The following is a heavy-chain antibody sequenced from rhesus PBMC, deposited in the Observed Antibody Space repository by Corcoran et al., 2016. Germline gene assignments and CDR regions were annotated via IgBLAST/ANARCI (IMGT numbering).Heavy chain of an antibody. J-gene: IGHJ6*01. CDR1: GFTFSSYG. D-gene: IGHD3-16*01. V-gene: IGHV3S5*01. CDR3: AGYSGSYYNYGLDS. Sequence: EVQLVESGGGLVQPGGSLRLSCAASGFTFSSYGMSWVRQAPGKGLEWVSYISNVVGTTYNPDAVNGRFTISRDNSKNTPSLQMNSLRAEDTAVYYCAGYSGSYYNYGLDSWGQGVVVTVSS. CDR2: ISNVVGTT.